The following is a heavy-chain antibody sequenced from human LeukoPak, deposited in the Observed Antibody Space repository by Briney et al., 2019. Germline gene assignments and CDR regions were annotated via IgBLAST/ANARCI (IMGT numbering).Heavy chain of an antibody. J-gene: IGHJ4*02. Sequence: GGSLRLSCAASGFTFSSYSMNWVRQAPGKGLEWVSYISSSSSTIYYADSVKGRFTISRDNAKNSLYLQMNSLRAEDTAVYYCARGIKYCSGGSCYSWSGFDYWGQGTLVTVSS. D-gene: IGHD2-15*01. CDR3: ARGIKYCSGGSCYSWSGFDY. CDR2: ISSSSSTI. CDR1: GFTFSSYS. V-gene: IGHV3-48*01.